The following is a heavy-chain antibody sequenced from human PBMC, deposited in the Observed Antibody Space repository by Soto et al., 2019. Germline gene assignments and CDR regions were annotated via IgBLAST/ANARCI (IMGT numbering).Heavy chain of an antibody. J-gene: IGHJ4*02. CDR2: ISSSSDYI. CDR3: ARARVYATGPLDF. Sequence: PGGSLRLSCAASGFTFTSYTINWGRQAPGKGLEWVSSISSSSDYIYYADSMKGRVTISRDNAKNSLFLDMNSLTGEDTAVYYCARARVYATGPLDFWGQGTLVTVSS. CDR1: GFTFTSYT. D-gene: IGHD6-13*01. V-gene: IGHV3-21*06.